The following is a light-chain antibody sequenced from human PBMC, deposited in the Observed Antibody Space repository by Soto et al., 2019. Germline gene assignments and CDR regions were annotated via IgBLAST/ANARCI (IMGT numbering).Light chain of an antibody. CDR1: SSDVGGYNH. V-gene: IGLV2-14*01. J-gene: IGLJ1*01. CDR2: DVS. CDR3: KSFATTFYV. Sequence: QSALTQPASVSGSPGQSMTISCTGTSSDVGGYNHVSWYQQHPGKAPKLLIDDVSNRPSGVSNRYSGSKSGNTASLTISGLQAEDEADYYCKSFATTFYVFGTGTKLTVL.